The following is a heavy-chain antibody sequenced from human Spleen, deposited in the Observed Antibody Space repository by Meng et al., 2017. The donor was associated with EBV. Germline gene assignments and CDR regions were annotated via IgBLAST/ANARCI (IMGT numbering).Heavy chain of an antibody. CDR2: IYFTGAT. Sequence: QVRLHGPGPGLVKPSETLSLTCTVSGESVSSGRYYWDWIRQSPGKGLEWIGYIYFTGATNYNPSLKSRVTISLDTSKNQFSLRLSSATAADTAVYYCARNLYSNSFFDYWGRGTLVTASS. V-gene: IGHV4-61*01. J-gene: IGHJ4*02. CDR1: GESVSSGRYY. CDR3: ARNLYSNSFFDY. D-gene: IGHD6-6*01.